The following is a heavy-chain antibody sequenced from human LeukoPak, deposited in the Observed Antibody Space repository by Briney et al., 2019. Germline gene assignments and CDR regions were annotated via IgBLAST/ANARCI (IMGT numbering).Heavy chain of an antibody. V-gene: IGHV3-23*01. J-gene: IGHJ5*02. CDR2: ISGSGGST. D-gene: IGHD6-19*01. Sequence: GGSLRLSCAASGFTFSNYAMSWVRQAPGKGLEWVSVISGSGGSTYYADSVKGRFTISRDNSKNTLYLQMNSLRTEDTAVYYCAKGIAVAANLRHWFDPWGQGTLVTVSS. CDR1: GFTFSNYA. CDR3: AKGIAVAANLRHWFDP.